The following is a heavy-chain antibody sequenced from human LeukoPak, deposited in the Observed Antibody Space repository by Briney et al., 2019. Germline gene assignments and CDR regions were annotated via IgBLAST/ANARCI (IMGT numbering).Heavy chain of an antibody. Sequence: SETLSLTCTVSGGSLTSYYWSWIRQPPGKGLEWIGCIYYTGTTNYNPSLKSRVTISVDTSKNQFSLKLNSVIAADTAVYYCARRFSGYSSSWHWFDPWGQGTLVTVSS. D-gene: IGHD6-13*01. CDR3: ARRFSGYSSSWHWFDP. CDR1: GGSLTSYY. V-gene: IGHV4-59*01. J-gene: IGHJ5*02. CDR2: IYYTGTT.